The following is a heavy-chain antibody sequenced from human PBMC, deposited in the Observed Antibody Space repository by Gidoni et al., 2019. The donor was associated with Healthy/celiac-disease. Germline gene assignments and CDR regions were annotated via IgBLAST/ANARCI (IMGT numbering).Heavy chain of an antibody. Sequence: EVQLVASGGGLVKPGGSLRLSCAASGFTFSSYSMNWVRQAPGKGLEWVSSISSSSSYIYYADSVKGRFTISRDNAKNSLYLQMNSLRAEDTAVYYCARVGSERGYDAFDIWGQGTMVTVSS. V-gene: IGHV3-21*01. J-gene: IGHJ3*02. CDR3: ARVGSERGYDAFDI. D-gene: IGHD3-16*01. CDR2: ISSSSSYI. CDR1: GFTFSSYS.